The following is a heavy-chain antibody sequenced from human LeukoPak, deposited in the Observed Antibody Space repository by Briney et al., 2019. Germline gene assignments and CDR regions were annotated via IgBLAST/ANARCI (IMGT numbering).Heavy chain of an antibody. Sequence: SETLSLTCTVSGGSVSNYYWSWIRQPAGKGLEWIGRIYTSENTNYNPSLKSRVTMSVDTSKNQFSLKLSSVTAADTAVYYCARLKYYYDTSGYAFDIWGQGTMVTVSS. CDR3: ARLKYYYDTSGYAFDI. D-gene: IGHD3-22*01. V-gene: IGHV4-4*07. CDR2: IYTSENT. CDR1: GGSVSNYY. J-gene: IGHJ3*02.